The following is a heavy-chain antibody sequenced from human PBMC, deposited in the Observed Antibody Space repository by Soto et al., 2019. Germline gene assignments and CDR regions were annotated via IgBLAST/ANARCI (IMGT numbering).Heavy chain of an antibody. CDR2: IYHSGST. Sequence: TLSLTCAVSGGSISSGGYSWSWIRQPPGKGLEWIGYIYHSGSTYYNPSLKSRVTISVDRSKNQFSLKLSSVTAADTAVYYCARVNRGITYYYGMDVWGQGTTVTVSS. V-gene: IGHV4-30-2*01. CDR1: GGSISSGGYS. D-gene: IGHD2-15*01. CDR3: ARVNRGITYYYGMDV. J-gene: IGHJ6*02.